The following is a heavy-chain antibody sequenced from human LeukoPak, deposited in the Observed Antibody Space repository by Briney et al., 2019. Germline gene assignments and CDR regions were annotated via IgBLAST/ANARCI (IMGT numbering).Heavy chain of an antibody. CDR1: GFTFGHYG. CDR3: ARDGSRVRYCSSTSCSYYYYYYMDV. V-gene: IGHV3-23*01. CDR2: IRGNAAQT. Sequence: TGGSLRLSCAASGFTFGHYGMAWARQAPGKGLEWVSAIRGNAAQTFYADSVRDRFTISGDNSKNTLYLETNSLRAEDTAVYYCARDGSRVRYCSSTSCSYYYYYYMDVWGKGTTVTVSS. J-gene: IGHJ6*03. D-gene: IGHD2-2*01.